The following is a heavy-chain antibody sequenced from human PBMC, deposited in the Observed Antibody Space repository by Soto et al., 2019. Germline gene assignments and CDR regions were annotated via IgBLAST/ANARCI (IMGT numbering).Heavy chain of an antibody. V-gene: IGHV4-61*01. Sequence: PSETLSLTCPLSGGSVSSGSYYRSWIRQPPGQGLEWIGYIYYSGSTNYNPSLKRRVTISVETSKNQFSLKLSSVIAADTAVYYCQREVIKFGGVIVIPEVFDYWGQETLVTSPQ. CDR3: QREVIKFGGVIVIPEVFDY. J-gene: IGHJ4*02. D-gene: IGHD3-16*02. CDR2: IYYSGST. CDR1: GGSVSSGSYY.